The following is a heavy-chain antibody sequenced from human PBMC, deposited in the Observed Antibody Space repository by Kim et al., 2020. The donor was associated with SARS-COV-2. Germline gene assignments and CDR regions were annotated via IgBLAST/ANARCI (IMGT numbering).Heavy chain of an antibody. CDR2: INHSGST. CDR1: GGSFSGYY. D-gene: IGHD6-13*01. J-gene: IGHJ6*02. CDR3: ARDGIAAAGTLGMDV. Sequence: SETLSLTCAVYGGSFSGYYWSWIRQPPGKGLEWIGEINHSGSTNYNPSLKSRVTISVDTSKNQFSLKLSSVTAADTAVYYCARDGIAAAGTLGMDVWGQGTTVTVSS. V-gene: IGHV4-34*01.